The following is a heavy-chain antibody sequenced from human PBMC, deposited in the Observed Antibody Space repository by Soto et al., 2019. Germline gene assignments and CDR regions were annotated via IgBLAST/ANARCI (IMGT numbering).Heavy chain of an antibody. D-gene: IGHD3-10*01. Sequence: QVQLVQSGTEVKKPGSSVKVSCKASGDTFSFYTINWVRQAPGLGLEWVGRINPIVSMSNYAQKFQGRVSMTADKSTSTGYVELRSLRSDDTAMYFCAASYGSGYRAFDYWGQGALVIVSS. J-gene: IGHJ4*02. CDR1: GDTFSFYT. CDR3: AASYGSGYRAFDY. CDR2: INPIVSMS. V-gene: IGHV1-69*02.